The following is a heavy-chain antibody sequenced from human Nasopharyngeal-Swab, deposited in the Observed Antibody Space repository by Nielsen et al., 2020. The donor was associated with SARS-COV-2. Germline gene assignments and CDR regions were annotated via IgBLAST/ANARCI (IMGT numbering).Heavy chain of an antibody. CDR3: AKGYCSGAGCDYFDH. J-gene: IGHJ4*02. D-gene: IGHD2-15*01. CDR1: GFTFGSVA. Sequence: GGSLRLSCAAAGFTFGSVAMNWVRQAPGKGSQWVATITGTGHGTYYADSVKGRFTISRDNPKNTLYLHMNSLRAEDSALYYCAKGYCSGAGCDYFDHWGQGTLVTVSS. CDR2: ITGTGHGT. V-gene: IGHV3-23*01.